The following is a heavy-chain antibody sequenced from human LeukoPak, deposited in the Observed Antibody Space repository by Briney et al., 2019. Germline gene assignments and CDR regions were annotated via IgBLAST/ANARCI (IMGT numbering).Heavy chain of an antibody. CDR3: ARLIPSRSYEVDAFDI. J-gene: IGHJ3*02. V-gene: IGHV4-59*08. Sequence: SETLSLTCIVSGGSISSYYWAWIRQPPGKGLEWIGYIYYSGSTNYNPSLKSRVTISVDTSKNQFSLKLSSVTAADTAVYYCARLIPSRSYEVDAFDIWGQGTMVTVSS. CDR2: IYYSGST. CDR1: GGSISSYY. D-gene: IGHD1-26*01.